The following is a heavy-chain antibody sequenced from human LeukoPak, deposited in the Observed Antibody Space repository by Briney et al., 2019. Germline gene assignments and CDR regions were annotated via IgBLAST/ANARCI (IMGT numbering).Heavy chain of an antibody. J-gene: IGHJ5*02. V-gene: IGHV4-59*01. CDR1: GGSISSDY. Sequence: SETLSLTCTVSGGSISSDYWSWIRQPPGKGLEWIGYICYSGSTNYNPSLTSRVTISVDTSKNQCSLKLSSVTAADTAVYYCARVKSSSWYWFDPWGQGTLVTVSS. CDR3: ARVKSSSWYWFDP. CDR2: ICYSGST. D-gene: IGHD6-13*01.